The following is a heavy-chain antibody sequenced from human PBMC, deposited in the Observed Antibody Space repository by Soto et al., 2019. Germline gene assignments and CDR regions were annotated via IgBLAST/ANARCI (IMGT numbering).Heavy chain of an antibody. D-gene: IGHD2-2*01. Sequence: GGSLRLSCAASGFTFTNAWMNCVRQAPGKGLEWVGHIITKTEVEPTDYAAPVKGRFTISRHDSTNTQSLQMNGLRSEDTAVYYCAADVPTPGGAEFDYGGQGIMVTVSS. CDR1: GFTFTNAW. CDR3: AADVPTPGGAEFDY. J-gene: IGHJ4*02. V-gene: IGHV3-15*01. CDR2: IITKTEVEPT.